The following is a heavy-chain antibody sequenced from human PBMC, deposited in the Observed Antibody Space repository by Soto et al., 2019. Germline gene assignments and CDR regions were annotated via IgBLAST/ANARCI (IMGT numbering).Heavy chain of an antibody. J-gene: IGHJ4*02. Sequence: PGGSLKLSCASSGFSFITYTMSWVRQAPGKGLEWLSVISGSGGSPSYADSVQGRFVISRDNARNTLYLHMNSLRAEDTAMYYCAKARCTTTDCYVPDYWGRGTLVTVS. D-gene: IGHD1-26*01. CDR2: ISGSGGSP. CDR3: AKARCTTTDCYVPDY. V-gene: IGHV3-23*01. CDR1: GFSFITYT.